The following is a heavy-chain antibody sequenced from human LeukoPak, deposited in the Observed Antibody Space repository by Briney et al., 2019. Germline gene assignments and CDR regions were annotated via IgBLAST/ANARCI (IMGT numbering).Heavy chain of an antibody. J-gene: IGHJ4*02. CDR2: ISYDGSNK. D-gene: IGHD6-13*01. CDR1: GFMFSNYW. Sequence: PGGSLRLSCAASGFMFSNYWMSWVRQAPGKGLEWVAVISYDGSNKYYGDSVKGRFTISRDNSKNTLYLQMNSLRAEDTAVYYCAKKFPGTVAAGPDHWGQGTLVTVSS. V-gene: IGHV3-30*18. CDR3: AKKFPGTVAAGPDH.